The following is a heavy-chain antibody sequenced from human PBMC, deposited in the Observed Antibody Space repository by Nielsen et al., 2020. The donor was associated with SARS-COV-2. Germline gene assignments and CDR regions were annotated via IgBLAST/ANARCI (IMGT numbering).Heavy chain of an antibody. J-gene: IGHJ4*02. Sequence: ASVKVSCKASGYTFTGYYMHWVRQAPGQGLEWMGWINPNSGGTNYAQKFQGRVTMTRDTSISTAYMELSRLRSDDTAVYYCVRKGVVPAAIAFDYWGQGTLVTVSS. D-gene: IGHD2-2*01. CDR2: INPNSGGT. CDR1: GYTFTGYY. CDR3: VRKGVVPAAIAFDY. V-gene: IGHV1-2*02.